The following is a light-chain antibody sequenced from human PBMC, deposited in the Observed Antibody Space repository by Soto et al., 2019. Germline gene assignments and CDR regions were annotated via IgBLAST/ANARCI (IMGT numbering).Light chain of an antibody. J-gene: IGKJ4*01. CDR3: QRYGSPGT. CDR1: QSVSSSY. CDR2: GAS. Sequence: EIVLTQSPGTLSLSPGERATLSCRASQSVSSSYLAWYQQKPGQAPRLLIYGASSRATGIPDRFGGSGSGTDFTLTISRLEPEDFAVYFCQRYGSPGTFGGGTKVEIK. V-gene: IGKV3-20*01.